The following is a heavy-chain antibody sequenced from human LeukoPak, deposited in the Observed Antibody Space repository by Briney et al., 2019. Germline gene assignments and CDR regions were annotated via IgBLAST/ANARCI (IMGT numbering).Heavy chain of an antibody. CDR3: ARESHAGTTDDY. J-gene: IGHJ4*02. Sequence: SVKVSCKASGGTFSSYAISWVRQAPGQGLEWMGRIIPILGIANYAQKFQGRVTITADKSTSTAYMELSSLRSEDTAAYYCARESHAGTTDDYWGQGTLVTVSS. D-gene: IGHD1-1*01. CDR2: IIPILGIA. V-gene: IGHV1-69*04. CDR1: GGTFSSYA.